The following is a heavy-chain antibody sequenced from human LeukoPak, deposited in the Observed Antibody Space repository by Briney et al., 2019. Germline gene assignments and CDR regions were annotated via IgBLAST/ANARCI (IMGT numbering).Heavy chain of an antibody. D-gene: IGHD1-1*01. CDR2: IKQDGSEK. Sequence: GGSLRLSCAASGFTFRNYWMHWVRQPPGAGLELVANIKQDGSEKYYVDSVKGRFTISRDNAKNSLDLQMNSLSAEDSAVYYCVTSPRGTGHYWGQGTLVTVSS. CDR1: GFTFRNYW. J-gene: IGHJ4*02. CDR3: VTSPRGTGHY. V-gene: IGHV3-7*01.